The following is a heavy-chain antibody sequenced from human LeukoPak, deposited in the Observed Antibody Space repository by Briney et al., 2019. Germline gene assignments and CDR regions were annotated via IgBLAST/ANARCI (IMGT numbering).Heavy chain of an antibody. CDR1: GYTFTSYG. V-gene: IGHV1-18*01. Sequence: ASVKVSCKSSGYTFTSYGISWVRQAPGQGLEWMGWISPDKGNTNYAQKFQDRVIITTDTSTRTAYMDLRNLRSDDTALYYCARDWGSQKIIADYWGQGTLVTVSS. D-gene: IGHD3-16*01. J-gene: IGHJ4*02. CDR3: ARDWGSQKIIADY. CDR2: ISPDKGNT.